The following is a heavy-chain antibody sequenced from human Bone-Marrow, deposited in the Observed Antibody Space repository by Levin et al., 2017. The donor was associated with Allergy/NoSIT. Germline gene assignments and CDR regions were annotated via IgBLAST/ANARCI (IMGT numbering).Heavy chain of an antibody. V-gene: IGHV3-30*18. D-gene: IGHD6-13*01. CDR3: AKDVHRSADYYFDF. CDR2: ISSDGNDK. J-gene: IGHJ4*02. CDR1: GFTFSYYA. Sequence: GESLKISCAASGFTFSYYAMHWVRQAPGKGLEWVAVISSDGNDKHSADSVKGRFAISRDNSKNTLFLQMNSLSAEDTAVYFCAKDVHRSADYYFDFWGQGTLVTVSS.